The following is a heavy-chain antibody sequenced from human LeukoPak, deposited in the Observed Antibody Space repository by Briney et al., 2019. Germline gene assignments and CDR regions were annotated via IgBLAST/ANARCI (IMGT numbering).Heavy chain of an antibody. D-gene: IGHD5-12*01. CDR3: ATTGLRGYYYGMDV. CDR1: GFTFSSYS. Sequence: GGSLRLSCAASGFTFSSYSMNWVRQAPGKGLGWVSSISSSSSYIYYADSVKGRFTISRDNAKNSLYLQMNSLRAEDTAVYYCATTGLRGYYYGMDVWGQGTTVTVSS. J-gene: IGHJ6*02. CDR2: ISSSSSYI. V-gene: IGHV3-21*01.